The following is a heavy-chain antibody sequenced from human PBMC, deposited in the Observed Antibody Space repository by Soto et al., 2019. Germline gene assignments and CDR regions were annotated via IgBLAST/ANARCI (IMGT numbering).Heavy chain of an antibody. V-gene: IGHV1-18*01. CDR3: ARDQHNSFYYYGVDV. Sequence: ASVKVSCKASGYTFSNFGISWVRQAPGQGLEWMGWISVYNGNTNYAQKLQGRVTMTTDTSTSTAYMELRILSSDDTAVYYCARDQHNSFYYYGVDVWGQGTTVTVSS. CDR1: GYTFSNFG. D-gene: IGHD2-21*01. CDR2: ISVYNGNT. J-gene: IGHJ6*02.